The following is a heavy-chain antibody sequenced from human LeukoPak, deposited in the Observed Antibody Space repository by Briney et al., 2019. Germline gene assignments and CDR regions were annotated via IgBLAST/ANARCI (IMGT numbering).Heavy chain of an antibody. Sequence: PGGSLRLSCAASGLTFSSYAMHWVRQAPGKGLQWVAVISYDGSNKYYADSVEGRFTISRDNSKNTLYLQMNSLRVEDTAVYYCARDLENFWSGPWFDPWGQGTLVTVSS. V-gene: IGHV3-30-3*01. CDR1: GLTFSSYA. CDR3: ARDLENFWSGPWFDP. J-gene: IGHJ5*02. D-gene: IGHD3-3*01. CDR2: ISYDGSNK.